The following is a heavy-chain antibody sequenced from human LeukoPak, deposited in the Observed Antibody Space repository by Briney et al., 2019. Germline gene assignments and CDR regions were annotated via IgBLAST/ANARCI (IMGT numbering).Heavy chain of an antibody. J-gene: IGHJ4*02. V-gene: IGHV3-30-3*01. CDR2: ISWDGNIR. CDR3: ARDYSGWYVFDY. Sequence: GGSLRLSCAASGFTFRSHAFHWIRQAPGKGLEWVAFISWDGNIRYYAESVKGRFTLSRDNPKNTLYLQMNSLRIEDTAVYYCARDYSGWYVFDYWGQGTLVAVSP. CDR1: GFTFRSHA. D-gene: IGHD6-19*01.